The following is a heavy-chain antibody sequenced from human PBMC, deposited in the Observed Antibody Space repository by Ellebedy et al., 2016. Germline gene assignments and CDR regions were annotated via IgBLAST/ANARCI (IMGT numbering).Heavy chain of an antibody. V-gene: IGHV3-9*01. Sequence: SLKISXAASGFTFDDYAMHWVLQAPGKGLEWVSGISWNSGSIGYADSVKGRFTISRDNAKNSLYLQMNSLRAEDTALYYCAKATQPSILAYCGGDCSYYFDYWGQGTLVTVSS. J-gene: IGHJ4*02. D-gene: IGHD2-21*01. CDR2: ISWNSGSI. CDR3: AKATQPSILAYCGGDCSYYFDY. CDR1: GFTFDDYA.